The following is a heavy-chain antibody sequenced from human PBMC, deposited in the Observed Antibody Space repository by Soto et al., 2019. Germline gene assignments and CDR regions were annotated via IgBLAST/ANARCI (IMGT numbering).Heavy chain of an antibody. CDR3: ARGQEGVGPTH. V-gene: IGHV4-34*01. CDR1: GGSLSGYY. Sequence: QVQLQQWGAGLLKPSETLSLNCAVTGGSLSGYYWSWIRQPPGKGLEWIGEVKDGGHTNYSPSLRGRGTISSDTSNNQCSLRLNSVTAADTGVYYCARGQEGVGPTHWVQGSLVTVYS. CDR2: VKDGGHT. D-gene: IGHD3-10*01. J-gene: IGHJ4*02.